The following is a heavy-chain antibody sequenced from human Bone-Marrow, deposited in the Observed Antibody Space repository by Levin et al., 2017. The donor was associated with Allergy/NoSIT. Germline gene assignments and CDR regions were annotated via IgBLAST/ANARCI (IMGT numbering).Heavy chain of an antibody. CDR3: AKEVVANSSVIPRMGKYYGMDV. D-gene: IGHD3-22*01. CDR2: ISGSGGST. Sequence: PGGSLRLSCAASGFTFSSYAMSWVRQAPGKGLEWVSAISGSGGSTYYADSVKGRFTISRDNSKNTLYLQMNSLRAEDTAVYYCAKEVVANSSVIPRMGKYYGMDVWGQGTTVTVSS. CDR1: GFTFSSYA. V-gene: IGHV3-23*01. J-gene: IGHJ6*02.